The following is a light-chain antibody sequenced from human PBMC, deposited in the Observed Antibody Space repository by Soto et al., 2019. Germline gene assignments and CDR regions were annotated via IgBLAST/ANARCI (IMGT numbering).Light chain of an antibody. Sequence: DIQMTQSPSSLSASVGDRVTITCRASQTITTYLNWYQQKPRKAPKLLIYGASSLQSGVPSRFTGSGSGTDFILTISSLQPEDSATYHCQQSHSTPWTFGQGTKVEIK. J-gene: IGKJ1*01. CDR3: QQSHSTPWT. CDR1: QTITTY. CDR2: GAS. V-gene: IGKV1-39*01.